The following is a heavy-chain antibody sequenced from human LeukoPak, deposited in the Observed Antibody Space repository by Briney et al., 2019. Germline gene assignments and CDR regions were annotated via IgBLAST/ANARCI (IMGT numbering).Heavy chain of an antibody. CDR3: ARGDRSGWYYVY. J-gene: IGHJ4*02. Sequence: ASVKVSCKASGYTFTSYDINWVRQATGQGLEWMGWMNPNSGNTGYAQKFQGRVTMTRNTSISTAYMELSSLRSEDTAVYYCARGDRSGWYYVYWGQGTLVTVSS. CDR2: MNPNSGNT. CDR1: GYTFTSYD. D-gene: IGHD6-19*01. V-gene: IGHV1-8*01.